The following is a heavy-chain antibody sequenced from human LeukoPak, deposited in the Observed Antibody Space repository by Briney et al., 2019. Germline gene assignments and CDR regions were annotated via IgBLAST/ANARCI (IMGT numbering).Heavy chain of an antibody. D-gene: IGHD3-10*01. CDR3: AKLGYGSGSYQVPDY. J-gene: IGHJ4*02. CDR1: GFTFSSYA. V-gene: IGHV3-23*01. CDR2: ISGSGGST. Sequence: GGSLRLSCAASGFTFSSYAMSWVHQAPGKGLEWVSAISGSGGSTYYADSMKGRFTISRDNSKNTLYLQMNSLRAEDTAVYYCAKLGYGSGSYQVPDYWGQGTLVTVSS.